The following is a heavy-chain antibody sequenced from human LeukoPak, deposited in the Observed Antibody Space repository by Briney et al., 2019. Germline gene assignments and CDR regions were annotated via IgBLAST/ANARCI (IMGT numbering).Heavy chain of an antibody. D-gene: IGHD3-10*01. V-gene: IGHV4-38-2*02. Sequence: SETLSLTCTVSGYSISSGYYWGWIRQPPGKGLEWIGSIYYSGNTYYNPSLKRRVTISVDTSKSQFSLRLNSVTAADTAVYYCARDADPSAYYGSGSSIDHWGQGTLVTVSS. CDR2: IYYSGNT. J-gene: IGHJ4*02. CDR1: GYSISSGYY. CDR3: ARDADPSAYYGSGSSIDH.